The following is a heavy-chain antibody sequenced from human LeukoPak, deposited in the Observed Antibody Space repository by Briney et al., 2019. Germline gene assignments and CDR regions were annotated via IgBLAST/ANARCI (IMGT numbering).Heavy chain of an antibody. CDR1: GGSISSSSYY. Sequence: SETLSLTCTVSGGSISSSSYYWGWIRQPPGKGLEWIGSIYYSGSTYYNPSLKSRVTISADTSKNQFSLKLSSVTAADTAVYYCARLSRPRAFDYWGQGTLVTVSS. V-gene: IGHV4-39*01. CDR2: IYYSGST. J-gene: IGHJ4*02. CDR3: ARLSRPRAFDY.